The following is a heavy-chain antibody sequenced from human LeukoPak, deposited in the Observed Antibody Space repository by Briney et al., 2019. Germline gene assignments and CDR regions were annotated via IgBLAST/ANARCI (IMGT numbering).Heavy chain of an antibody. Sequence: GGSLRLSCVVSGFTVRSNYMSWVRQSPGRGLEWVSVIHSDGTTYYADSVKGRFSISRDNAKNTLRLQMHSLRAEDTAVYYCARDWFYSDSSGYYWDYWGQGTLVTVSS. D-gene: IGHD3-22*01. J-gene: IGHJ4*02. V-gene: IGHV3-66*01. CDR1: GFTVRSNY. CDR2: IHSDGTT. CDR3: ARDWFYSDSSGYYWDY.